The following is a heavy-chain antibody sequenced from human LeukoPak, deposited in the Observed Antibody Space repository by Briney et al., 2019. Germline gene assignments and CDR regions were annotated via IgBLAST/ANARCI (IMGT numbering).Heavy chain of an antibody. V-gene: IGHV3-9*01. CDR2: ISWNSGSI. CDR1: GFTFDDYA. D-gene: IGHD1-26*01. J-gene: IGHJ4*02. CDR3: AKDYIRYSGSPKGPFDY. Sequence: GGSLRLSCAASGFTFDDYAMHWVRQAPGKGLEWVSGISWNSGSIGYADSVKGRFTISRDNAKNSLYLQMNSLRAEDTALYYCAKDYIRYSGSPKGPFDYWGQGSLVTVSS.